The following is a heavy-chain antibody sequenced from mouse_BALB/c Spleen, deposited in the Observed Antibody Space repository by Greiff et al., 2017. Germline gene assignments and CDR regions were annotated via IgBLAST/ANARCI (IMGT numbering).Heavy chain of an antibody. J-gene: IGHJ4*01. CDR1: GYTFTDYE. CDR2: IDPETGGT. Sequence: QVQLQQSGAELVRPGASVTLSCKASGYTFTDYEMHWVKQTPVHGLEWIGAIDPETGGTAYNQKFKGKATLTADKSSSTAYMELRSLTSEDSAVYYCTRRSSGLYYAMDYWGQGTSVTVSS. D-gene: IGHD3-1*01. CDR3: TRRSSGLYYAMDY. V-gene: IGHV1-15*01.